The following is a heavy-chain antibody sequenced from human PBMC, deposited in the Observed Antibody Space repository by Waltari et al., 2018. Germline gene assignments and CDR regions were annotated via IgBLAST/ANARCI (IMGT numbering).Heavy chain of an antibody. J-gene: IGHJ6*03. CDR2: IKQEGSEK. V-gene: IGHV3-7*01. D-gene: IGHD4-17*01. CDR3: ARDGYGDRYYYYYMDV. CDR1: GFTFSSYW. Sequence: EVQLVESGGGLVQPGGSLRLSCAASGFTFSSYWLSWVVPAPGKGLEWVANIKQEGSEKYYVDSVKGRFTISRDNAKNSLYLQMNSLRAEDTAVYYCARDGYGDRYYYYYMDVWGKGTTVTVSS.